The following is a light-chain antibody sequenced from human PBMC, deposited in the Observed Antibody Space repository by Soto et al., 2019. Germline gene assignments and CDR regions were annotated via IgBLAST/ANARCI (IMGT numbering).Light chain of an antibody. Sequence: QSALTQPASVSGSPGQSITISCTGTSSDVGGYNYVSWYQLHPGKAPKLMIHEVSERPSGVSDRFSGSKSGNTASLTISGLQAEDEADYYCCSYAGSYTYVFGTGTKVTVL. CDR1: SSDVGGYNY. J-gene: IGLJ1*01. CDR2: EVS. V-gene: IGLV2-14*01. CDR3: CSYAGSYTYV.